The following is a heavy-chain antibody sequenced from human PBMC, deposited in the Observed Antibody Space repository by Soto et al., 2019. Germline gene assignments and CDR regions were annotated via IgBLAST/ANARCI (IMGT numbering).Heavy chain of an antibody. CDR2: IYPGDSDT. CDR1: GYSFTSYW. Sequence: GESLKISCKGSGYSFTSYWIGWVRQMPGKGLEWMGIIYPGDSDTRYSPSFQGQVTISADKSISTAYLQWSSLKASDTAMYYGARSPMGDGSGSYYKVYYSMDVWGQGTTVTVSS. CDR3: ARSPMGDGSGSYYKVYYSMDV. J-gene: IGHJ6*02. V-gene: IGHV5-51*01. D-gene: IGHD3-10*01.